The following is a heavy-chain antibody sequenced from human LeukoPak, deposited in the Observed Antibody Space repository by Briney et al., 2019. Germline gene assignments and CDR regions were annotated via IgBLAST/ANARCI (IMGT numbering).Heavy chain of an antibody. CDR1: GYTFTGYG. J-gene: IGHJ6*03. Sequence: ASVKVSCKASGYTFTGYGISWVRRAPGQGLEWMGWISAYNGNTNYAQKLQGRVTMTTDTSTSTAYMELRSLRSDDTAVYYCARRSTVTTYGYYYYYMDVWGKGTTVTVSS. V-gene: IGHV1-18*01. CDR2: ISAYNGNT. CDR3: ARRSTVTTYGYYYYYMDV. D-gene: IGHD4-17*01.